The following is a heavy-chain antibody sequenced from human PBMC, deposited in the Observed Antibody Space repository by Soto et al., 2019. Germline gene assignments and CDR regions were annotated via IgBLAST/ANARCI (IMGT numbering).Heavy chain of an antibody. J-gene: IGHJ4*02. Sequence: QMQLVQSGPEVKKPGTSVKVSCKASGFTFTSSAVQWVRQARGQRLEWIGWIVVGSGNTNYAQKFQERVTITRDMSTSTAYMGLSSLRSEDTAVYYCAASPDSYGSYYFDYWGQGTLVTVSS. CDR1: GFTFTSSA. V-gene: IGHV1-58*01. CDR2: IVVGSGNT. CDR3: AASPDSYGSYYFDY. D-gene: IGHD5-18*01.